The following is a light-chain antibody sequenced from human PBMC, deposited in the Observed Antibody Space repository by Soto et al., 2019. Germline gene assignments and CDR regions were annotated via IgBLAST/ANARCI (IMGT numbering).Light chain of an antibody. V-gene: IGLV2-8*01. Sequence: QSALTPPPSASGSPGQSVTISCTGTSGDVVGYNYVSLYQQHPGKAPKLLIYEINKRPSVVPDRFSGSKSGNTASLTVSGVEAEDEDDYYCTSYSGSDNLGVFGTGTKLTVL. J-gene: IGLJ3*02. CDR2: EIN. CDR1: SGDVVGYNY. CDR3: TSYSGSDNLGV.